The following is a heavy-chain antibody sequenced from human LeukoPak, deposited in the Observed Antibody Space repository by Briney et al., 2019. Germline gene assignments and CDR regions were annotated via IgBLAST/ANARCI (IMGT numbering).Heavy chain of an antibody. CDR3: ARKLRLGGNWFDP. Sequence: ASVKVSCKTSGGPFTSYAIPWVRQAPGQGLGGMGKIIPISGTTNYAQKFQGRVTSTADESTSTAYMELSSLRSEDTALYYCARKLRLGGNWFDPWGQGTLVTVSS. V-gene: IGHV1-69*13. CDR2: IIPISGTT. CDR1: GGPFTSYA. J-gene: IGHJ5*02. D-gene: IGHD1-26*01.